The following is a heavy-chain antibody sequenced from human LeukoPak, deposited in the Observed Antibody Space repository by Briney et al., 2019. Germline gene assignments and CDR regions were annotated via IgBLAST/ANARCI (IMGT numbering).Heavy chain of an antibody. CDR1: GFTFSSYG. CDR3: ASLHGSGNYYSVVPFDV. Sequence: PGGSLRLSCAASGFTFSSYGMHWVRQAPGKGLEWVAFIRYDGSNNYYADFVKGRFTISRDNFKNTVYLQMNSLRADETAVYYCASLHGSGNYYSVVPFDVWGQGTVVTVSS. V-gene: IGHV3-30*02. D-gene: IGHD3-10*01. J-gene: IGHJ3*01. CDR2: IRYDGSNN.